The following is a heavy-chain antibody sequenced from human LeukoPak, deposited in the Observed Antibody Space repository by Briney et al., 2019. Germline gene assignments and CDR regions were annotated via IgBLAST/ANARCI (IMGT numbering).Heavy chain of an antibody. CDR1: GYTFTSYG. CDR3: AREGGSYKHFDD. J-gene: IGHJ4*02. CDR2: INPDDNSI. D-gene: IGHD3-10*01. V-gene: IGHV1-18*01. Sequence: GASVKVSCKASGYTFTSYGISWVRQAPGQGLEWIGLINPDDNSIDYTQKLRGRITVTRDRSTSTVYMELKSLRSDDTAVYYCAREGGSYKHFDDWGQGSLVTVSS.